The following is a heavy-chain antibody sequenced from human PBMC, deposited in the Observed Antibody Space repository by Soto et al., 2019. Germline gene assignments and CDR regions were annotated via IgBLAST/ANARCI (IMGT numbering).Heavy chain of an antibody. D-gene: IGHD4-17*01. CDR2: IYYSGST. CDR3: ARATYGDYPNWFDP. Sequence: PSETLSLTCTVSGGSVSSGSYYWSWIRQPPGKGLEWIGYIYYSGSTNYNPSLKSRVTISVDTSKNQFSLKLSSVTAADTAVYYCARATYGDYPNWFDPWGQGTLVTVSS. CDR1: GGSVSSGSYY. V-gene: IGHV4-61*01. J-gene: IGHJ5*02.